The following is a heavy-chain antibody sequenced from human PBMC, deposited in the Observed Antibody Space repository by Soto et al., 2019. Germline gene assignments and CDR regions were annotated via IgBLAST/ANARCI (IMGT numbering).Heavy chain of an antibody. CDR1: GDAVTGSTYY. D-gene: IGHD3-10*01. J-gene: IGHJ5*02. Sequence: SETLSLTCTVSGDAVTGSTYYWGWIRRPPGKGLDWIANIFYTGSTYYNPSLKSRVTISVDTSKNQFSLKVRSATAADTAIYYCARLGPGWFDPWGQGILVTVSS. CDR2: IFYTGST. V-gene: IGHV4-39*01. CDR3: ARLGPGWFDP.